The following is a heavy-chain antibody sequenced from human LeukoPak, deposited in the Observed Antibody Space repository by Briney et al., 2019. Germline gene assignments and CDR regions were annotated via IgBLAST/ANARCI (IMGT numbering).Heavy chain of an antibody. D-gene: IGHD2-2*01. CDR2: ISGSDDST. V-gene: IGHV3-23*01. Sequence: PGGSLRLSCAASGFTFSSYAMSWVRQAPGEGLEWVSAISGSDDSTYYADSVKGRFTISRDNSKNTLLLQMNSLRAEDTAVYYCAKGGAGYCSSTSCLYYFDYWGQGTLVTVST. CDR1: GFTFSSYA. J-gene: IGHJ4*02. CDR3: AKGGAGYCSSTSCLYYFDY.